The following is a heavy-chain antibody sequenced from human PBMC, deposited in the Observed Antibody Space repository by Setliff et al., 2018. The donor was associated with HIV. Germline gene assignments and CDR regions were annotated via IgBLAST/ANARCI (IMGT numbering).Heavy chain of an antibody. D-gene: IGHD3-22*01. CDR3: AKDISGYSY. CDR2: IRADGINK. CDR1: GFMFSSHG. V-gene: IGHV3-30*02. Sequence: PRGSLRLSCVASGFMFSSHGMHWVRQAPGKGLECLAFIRADGINKYHADSVKGRFTISRDNSKNTLYLEMNNLRTEDTAVYYCAKDISGYSYWGQGTLVTVSS. J-gene: IGHJ4*02.